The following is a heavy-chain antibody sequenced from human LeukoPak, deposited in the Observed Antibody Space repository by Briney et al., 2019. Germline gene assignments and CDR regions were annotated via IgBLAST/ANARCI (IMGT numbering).Heavy chain of an antibody. J-gene: IGHJ5*02. V-gene: IGHV3-30*18. Sequence: GRSLRLSCAASGFTFSSYGMHWVRQAPGKGLEWVAVISYDGSNKYYADSVKGRFTISRDNSKNTLYLQMNSPRAEDTAVYYCAKDSHYYGSGSYYKNWFDPWGQGTLVTVSS. D-gene: IGHD3-10*01. CDR1: GFTFSSYG. CDR3: AKDSHYYGSGSYYKNWFDP. CDR2: ISYDGSNK.